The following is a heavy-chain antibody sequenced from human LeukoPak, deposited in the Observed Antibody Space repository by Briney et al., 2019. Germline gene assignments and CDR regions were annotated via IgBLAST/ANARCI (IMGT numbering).Heavy chain of an antibody. D-gene: IGHD6-13*01. V-gene: IGHV4-4*07. CDR3: ARGSTYSSKWYSGYYYYMDV. CDR1: GGSISTYY. CDR2: IYTSGST. J-gene: IGHJ6*03. Sequence: SETLSLTCTVSGGSISTYYWTWIRQPAGKGLEWIGRIYTSGSTNYNPSPKSRVTMSVDTSKNQFSLKLSSVTAADTAVYYCARGSTYSSKWYSGYYYYMDVWGKGTTVTISS.